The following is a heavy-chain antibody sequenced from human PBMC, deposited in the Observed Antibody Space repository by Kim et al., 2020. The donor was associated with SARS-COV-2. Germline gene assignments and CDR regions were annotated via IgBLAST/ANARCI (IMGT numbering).Heavy chain of an antibody. J-gene: IGHJ6*02. Sequence: SVKGRFTISRDNSKNTLYLQMNSLRAEDTAVYYCAKCVTSPPYYYGMDVWGQGTTVTVSS. CDR3: AKCVTSPPYYYGMDV. V-gene: IGHV3-23*01. D-gene: IGHD1-1*01.